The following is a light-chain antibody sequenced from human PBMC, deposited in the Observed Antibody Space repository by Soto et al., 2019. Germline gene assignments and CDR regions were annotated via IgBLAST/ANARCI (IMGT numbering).Light chain of an antibody. V-gene: IGLV2-8*01. CDR1: SSDVGGYNY. CDR3: SSYAHRHLV. CDR2: EVS. Sequence: QSALTQPPSASGSPGQSVTISCTGTSSDVGGYNYVSWYQQHPGKAPKLMIYEVSKRPSGVPDRFSGSKSGNTASLTVSGLQAEDEADYYCSSYAHRHLVFGGGTNLTVL. J-gene: IGLJ2*01.